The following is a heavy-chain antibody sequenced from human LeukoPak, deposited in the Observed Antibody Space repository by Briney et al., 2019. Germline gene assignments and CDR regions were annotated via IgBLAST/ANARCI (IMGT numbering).Heavy chain of an antibody. J-gene: IGHJ3*01. CDR3: AREGGPLTGVLDAFDL. CDR1: GFPFKTYD. CDR2: MDWEGGRT. D-gene: IGHD2-8*02. Sequence: GGSLRLSCEASGFPFKTYDMAWVRQAPGKGLEWVAGMDWEGGRTGFAESVKGRFTISRDTVRNFLYLEVNSLRAEDTALYFCAREGGPLTGVLDAFDLWGQGTMVIVSS. V-gene: IGHV3-20*04.